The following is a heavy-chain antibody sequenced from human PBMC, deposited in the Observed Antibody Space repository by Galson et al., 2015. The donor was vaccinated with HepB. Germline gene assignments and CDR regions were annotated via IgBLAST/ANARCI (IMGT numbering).Heavy chain of an antibody. J-gene: IGHJ3*02. CDR2: ISYDGTDK. V-gene: IGHV3-30*03. D-gene: IGHD1-26*01. CDR1: GFTFSSYG. Sequence: SLRLSCAGSGFTFSSYGLHWVRQAPGKGLEWVALISYDGTDKNHADSAKGRFAISRDDSLNTLYLQMNSLRPEDTAVYYCARPGGSHGFYDSLHMWGQGTMVTVSS. CDR3: ARPGGSHGFYDSLHM.